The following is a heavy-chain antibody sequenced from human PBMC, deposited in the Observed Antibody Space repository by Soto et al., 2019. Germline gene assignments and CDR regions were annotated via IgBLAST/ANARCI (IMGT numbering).Heavy chain of an antibody. CDR1: GYSFTSYA. Sequence: ASVKVSCKASGYSFTSYAMHWVRQAPGQRLEWMGWINAGNGNTKYSQKFQGRVTITRDTSASTAYMELSSLRSEDTAVYYCARTFGIPATTNWLDPWGQGTLVTVSS. CDR2: INAGNGNT. J-gene: IGHJ5*02. V-gene: IGHV1-3*01. CDR3: ARTFGIPATTNWLDP. D-gene: IGHD2-2*01.